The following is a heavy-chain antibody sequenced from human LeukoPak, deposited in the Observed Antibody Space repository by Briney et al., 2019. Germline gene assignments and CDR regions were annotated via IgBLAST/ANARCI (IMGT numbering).Heavy chain of an antibody. CDR1: GFTFSSYA. D-gene: IGHD6-6*01. CDR3: ARACFDSSSSGYYFDY. J-gene: IGHJ4*02. V-gene: IGHV3-21*01. Sequence: PGGSLRLSCAASGFTFSSYAMSWVRQAPGKGLEWVSPISSSSSYIYYADSVKGRFTISRDNAKNSLYLQMNSLRAEDTAVYYCARACFDSSSSGYYFDYWGQGTLVTVSS. CDR2: ISSSSSYI.